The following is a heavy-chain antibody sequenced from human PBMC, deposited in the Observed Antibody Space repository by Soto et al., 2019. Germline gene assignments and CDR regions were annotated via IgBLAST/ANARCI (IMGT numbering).Heavy chain of an antibody. Sequence: QVQLVESRGGVVQPGRSLRLSCAASGFTFSSYAMHWVRQAPGKGLEWVAVISYDGSNKYYADSVKGRFTISRDNSKNTLYLQMNSLRAEDTDVYYCAREGVAWGQGTLVTVSS. V-gene: IGHV3-30-3*01. CDR2: ISYDGSNK. D-gene: IGHD2-15*01. CDR3: AREGVA. J-gene: IGHJ5*02. CDR1: GFTFSSYA.